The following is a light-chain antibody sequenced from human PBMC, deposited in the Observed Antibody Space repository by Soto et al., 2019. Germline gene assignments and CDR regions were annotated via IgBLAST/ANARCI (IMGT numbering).Light chain of an antibody. J-gene: IGKJ3*01. V-gene: IGKV1-9*01. CDR1: QGISSY. CDR2: AAS. Sequence: DIQLTQSPSFLSASVGDRVTITCRASQGISSYLAWYQQKPGKAPKLLIYAASTLQSGVPSRFSGSGSGTEFTITISSLQPEDFETYYCQQLNSYPLFGPGTKVDIK. CDR3: QQLNSYPL.